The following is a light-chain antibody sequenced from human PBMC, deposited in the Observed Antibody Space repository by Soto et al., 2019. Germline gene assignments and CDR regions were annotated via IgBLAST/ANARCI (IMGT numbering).Light chain of an antibody. CDR2: GAS. CDR3: QQYTQSLWT. V-gene: IGKV3-20*01. J-gene: IGKJ1*01. Sequence: ETVLTQSPGTLSLSPGERATLSCRASQSVSSSSLIWYQQKPGQAPRLLIYGASSRATGIPDRFSGSGSGTDFTLTISRLEPEDFAVYYCQQYTQSLWTFGPGTKVDI. CDR1: QSVSSSS.